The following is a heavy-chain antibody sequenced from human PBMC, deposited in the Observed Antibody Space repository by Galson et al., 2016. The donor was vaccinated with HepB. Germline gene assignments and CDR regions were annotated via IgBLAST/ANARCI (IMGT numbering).Heavy chain of an antibody. CDR1: GYKFTGKW. J-gene: IGHJ2*01. CDR2: IYPGDSDT. V-gene: IGHV5-51*01. CDR3: ARSACSGGACYSFWYFDI. Sequence: QSGAEVKKPGESLKISCTTSGYKFTGKWIGWVRQKPGKGLEWMVIIYPGDSDTRYSPSFQGQVTISADKSTNTAHLQWSSLKASDTATYYCARSACSGGACYSFWYFDIWGRGTPVTVSS. D-gene: IGHD2-15*01.